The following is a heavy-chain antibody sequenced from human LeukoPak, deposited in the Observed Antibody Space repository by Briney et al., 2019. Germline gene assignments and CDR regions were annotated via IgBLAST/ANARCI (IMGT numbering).Heavy chain of an antibody. D-gene: IGHD1-26*01. V-gene: IGHV3-7*01. CDR3: ARDKQVGATHFDY. J-gene: IGHJ4*02. CDR2: IGQDGTEI. CDR1: GFTFSSYS. Sequence: GGSLRLSCAASGFTFSSYSMKWVRQAPGKGLEWVANIGQDGTEIYYVDSVKGRFTISRDNAKNSLYLQMNSLRAEDTAVYYCARDKQVGATHFDYWGQGTLVTVSS.